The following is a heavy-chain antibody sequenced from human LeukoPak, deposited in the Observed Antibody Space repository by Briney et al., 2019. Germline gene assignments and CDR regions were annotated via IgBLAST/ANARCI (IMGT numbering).Heavy chain of an antibody. J-gene: IGHJ4*02. Sequence: ASVKVSCKASGYTFTSYGISWVRQAPGQGLEWMGWISAYNGNTNYAQKLQGRVTMTTDTSTSTAYMELRSLRSDDTAVYYCARDCSGGSCYHSSGYYLDYWGQGTLVTVSS. CDR1: GYTFTSYG. D-gene: IGHD2-15*01. CDR3: ARDCSGGSCYHSSGYYLDY. V-gene: IGHV1-18*01. CDR2: ISAYNGNT.